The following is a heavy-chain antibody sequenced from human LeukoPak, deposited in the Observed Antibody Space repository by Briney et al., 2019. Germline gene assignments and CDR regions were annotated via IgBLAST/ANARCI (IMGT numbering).Heavy chain of an antibody. J-gene: IGHJ3*02. CDR1: GFTFSSYW. CDR3: ARGLYGDYFNDAFDI. V-gene: IGHV3-74*01. CDR2: INSDGRST. Sequence: GGSLRLSCAASGFTFSSYWMHWVRQAPGKGLVWVSHINSDGRSTSYADSVKGRFTISRDNAKNTLHLQLNSLRAEDTAVYYCARGLYGDYFNDAFDIWGQGTMVTVSS. D-gene: IGHD4-17*01.